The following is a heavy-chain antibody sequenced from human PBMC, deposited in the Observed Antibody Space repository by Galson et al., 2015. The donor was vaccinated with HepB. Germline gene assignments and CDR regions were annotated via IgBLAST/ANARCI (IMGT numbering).Heavy chain of an antibody. D-gene: IGHD6-13*01. V-gene: IGHV6-1*01. J-gene: IGHJ6*02. Sequence: CAISGDSVSSNSAAWDWIRQSPSSGLEWLGRTYYRSKWYNDYAVSVKSRITINPDTSKNQFSLQLNSVTPEDTAVYYCARCPRYSSSWYAYYYGMDVWGQGTTVTVSS. CDR3: ARCPRYSSSWYAYYYGMDV. CDR2: TYYRSKWYN. CDR1: GDSVSSNSAA.